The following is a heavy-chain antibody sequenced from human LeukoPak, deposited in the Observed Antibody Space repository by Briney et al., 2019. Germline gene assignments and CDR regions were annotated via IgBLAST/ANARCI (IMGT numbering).Heavy chain of an antibody. D-gene: IGHD6-13*01. V-gene: IGHV3-23*01. CDR3: AKDRGSSWSMYYFDY. J-gene: IGHJ4*02. CDR2: FTGSGGRT. Sequence: GGALRLSCAASGFTFSSYAMNWVRQAPGKGLEWVSTFTGSGGRTYYADSVKGRVTISRDNSKNTLFLQMNSLRAEDTAVYYCAKDRGSSWSMYYFDYWGQGTLVTVYS. CDR1: GFTFSSYA.